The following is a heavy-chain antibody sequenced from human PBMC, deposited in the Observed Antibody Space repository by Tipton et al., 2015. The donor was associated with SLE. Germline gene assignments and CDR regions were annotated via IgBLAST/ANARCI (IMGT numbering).Heavy chain of an antibody. CDR2: IYYSGST. V-gene: IGHV4-39*07. CDR3: AREGRRVHLALDY. Sequence: TLSLTCTVSGDSISSSSYYWGWIRQHPGKGLEWIGSIYYSGSTYYNPSLKSRVTISVDTSKNQFSLKLSSVTAADTAVYYCAREGRRVHLALDYWGQGTLVTVSS. D-gene: IGHD4/OR15-4a*01. J-gene: IGHJ4*02. CDR1: GDSISSSSYY.